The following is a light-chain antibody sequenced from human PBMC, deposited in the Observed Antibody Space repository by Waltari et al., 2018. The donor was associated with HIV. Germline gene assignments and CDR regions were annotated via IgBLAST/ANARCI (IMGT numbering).Light chain of an antibody. V-gene: IGKV1-39*01. CDR3: LQTYTNPRT. CDR1: DLISNY. CDR2: GAS. J-gene: IGKJ1*01. Sequence: DTEMTQSLASLSASVGDRVTITCRASDLISNYLSWYQQTPGKAPKLLIYGASSLHIGAPSRFSGSQSGTDFTLTISGLQPEDSASYYCLQTYTNPRTFGQGTKVEVK.